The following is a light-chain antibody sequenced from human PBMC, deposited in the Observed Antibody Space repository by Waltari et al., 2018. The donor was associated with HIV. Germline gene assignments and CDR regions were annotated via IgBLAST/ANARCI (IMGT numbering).Light chain of an antibody. CDR2: GAS. V-gene: IGKV3-15*01. Sequence: DIVLTQSPAPLSVSPGAGSTLSCWASQMVGSNLAWFEQKAGQAPRLRIDGASTRATGTPARFSGSGAGTEFTLTISSLQSEDFAVDDCQQYRNWPPGPLTFGGGTKVEIK. CDR3: QQYRNWPPGPLT. CDR1: QMVGSN. J-gene: IGKJ4*01.